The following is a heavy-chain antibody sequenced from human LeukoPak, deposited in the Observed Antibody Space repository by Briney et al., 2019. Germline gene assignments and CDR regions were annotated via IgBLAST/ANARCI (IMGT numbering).Heavy chain of an antibody. D-gene: IGHD2/OR15-2a*01. Sequence: SETLSLTCTVSGGSISSYYWSWIRQPPGKGLEWIGYIYYSGSTNYNPSLKSRVTISVDTSKNQFSLKLGSLSAADTAVYYCARVGRSWHYFFDYWGQGTLVTVSS. CDR3: ARVGRSWHYFFDY. CDR2: IYYSGST. V-gene: IGHV4-59*01. CDR1: GGSISSYY. J-gene: IGHJ4*02.